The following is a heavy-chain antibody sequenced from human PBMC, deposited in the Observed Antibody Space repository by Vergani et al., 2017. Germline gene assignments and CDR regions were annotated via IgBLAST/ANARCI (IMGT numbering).Heavy chain of an antibody. CDR3: GGVADFYGLGSCLLDL. V-gene: IGHV4-61*08. CDR1: GASISRGVYY. Sequence: QVKLQESGPGLVKPSETLSLTCTVSGASISRGVYYWSWIRQPPGEELEWIGYMYHSGSTNYNPSLETRVTISGDTSKNQFSLKLNSVTAADTAVYYCGGVADFYGLGSCLLDLWGQGILVTVSS. J-gene: IGHJ5*02. D-gene: IGHD3-10*01. CDR2: MYHSGST.